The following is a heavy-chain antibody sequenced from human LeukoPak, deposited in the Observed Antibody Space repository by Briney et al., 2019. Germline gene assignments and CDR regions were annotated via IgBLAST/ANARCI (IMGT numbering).Heavy chain of an antibody. CDR3: AKGDGMATEV. D-gene: IGHD5-24*01. Sequence: PGGSLRLSCAASGFTFAIHAMTWVRQAPGKGLEWVSGISGDGASTHYAESVKGQFTISRDNSQNTLFLQMNSLRAEDTAVYYCAKGDGMATEVWGQGTLVTVSS. CDR2: ISGDGAST. V-gene: IGHV3-23*01. CDR1: GFTFAIHA. J-gene: IGHJ4*02.